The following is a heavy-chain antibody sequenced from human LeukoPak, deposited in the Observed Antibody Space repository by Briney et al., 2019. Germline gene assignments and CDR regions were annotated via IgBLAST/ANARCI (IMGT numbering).Heavy chain of an antibody. CDR1: GFTFSNYW. CDR3: TSSGITISPSYFYYMDV. J-gene: IGHJ6*03. Sequence: GGSLRLSCAASGFTFSNYWMFWVRQAPGKGLVWVSRINSDGTTTNYADSVKGRSTISRDNARNTLYLHLNSLRDEDTAVYYCTSSGITISPSYFYYMDVWGKGTTVTVSS. CDR2: INSDGTTT. V-gene: IGHV3-74*01. D-gene: IGHD3-10*01.